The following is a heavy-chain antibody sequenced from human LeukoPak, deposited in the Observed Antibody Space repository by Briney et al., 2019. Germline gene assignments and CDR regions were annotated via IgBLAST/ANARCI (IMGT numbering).Heavy chain of an antibody. CDR3: ARETSQKGAHYMDV. D-gene: IGHD3-16*01. J-gene: IGHJ6*03. CDR2: IHYSGST. Sequence: SETLSLTCTVSGGSISSYYWSWIRQPPGKGLEWIGYIHYSGSTHYNPSLKSRVTISVDTSKNQVSLKLRSVTAADTAVYYCARETSQKGAHYMDVWGKGTTITISS. CDR1: GGSISSYY. V-gene: IGHV4-59*01.